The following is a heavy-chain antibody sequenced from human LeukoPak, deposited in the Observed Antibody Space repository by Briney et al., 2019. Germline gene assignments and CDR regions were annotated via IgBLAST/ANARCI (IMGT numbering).Heavy chain of an antibody. CDR1: GFSVSSVYY. CDR3: ARAHSSSSPELY. V-gene: IGHV4-38-2*02. CDR2: IYRSGST. J-gene: IGHJ4*02. Sequence: SETLSLTCTVSGFSVSSVYYWGWIRQPPGKGLEWIGSIYRSGSTYYNPSLKSRVTISVDTSKNQFSLKLNSVTAADTAVYYCARAHSSSSPELYWGQGTLVTVSS. D-gene: IGHD6-13*01.